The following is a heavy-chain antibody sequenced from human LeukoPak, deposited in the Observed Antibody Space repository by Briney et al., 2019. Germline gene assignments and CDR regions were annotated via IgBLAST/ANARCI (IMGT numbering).Heavy chain of an antibody. Sequence: SETLSLTCTVSGGSISSGGYYWSWIRQHPGKGLEWIGYIYYSGSTYYNPSLKSRVTISVDTSKNQFSLKLSSVTAADTSVYYCARGSRKPIDAFDIWGQGKMVTVSS. V-gene: IGHV4-31*03. J-gene: IGHJ3*02. CDR1: GGSISSGGYY. CDR2: IYYSGST. CDR3: ARGSRKPIDAFDI.